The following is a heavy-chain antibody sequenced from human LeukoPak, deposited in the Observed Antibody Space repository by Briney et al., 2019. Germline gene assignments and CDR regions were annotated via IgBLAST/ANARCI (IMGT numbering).Heavy chain of an antibody. Sequence: ASVKVSCKASGYTFTGYYMQWVRQAPGQGLEWMGRINPNSGGTNYAQKFQGRVTMTRDTSISSAYMDLSRLRSDDTAVYYCATGGAYYASGSYLYWGQGTLVTVSS. CDR3: ATGGAYYASGSYLY. CDR1: GYTFTGYY. V-gene: IGHV1-2*06. D-gene: IGHD3-10*01. CDR2: INPNSGGT. J-gene: IGHJ4*02.